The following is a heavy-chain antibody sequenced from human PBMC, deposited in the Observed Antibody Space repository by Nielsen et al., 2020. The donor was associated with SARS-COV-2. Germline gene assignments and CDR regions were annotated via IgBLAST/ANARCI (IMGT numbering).Heavy chain of an antibody. CDR3: ASDSSSWPYNWFDP. V-gene: IGHV4-39*01. J-gene: IGHJ5*02. Sequence: SETLSLTCTVSGGSTSSSSYYWGWIRQPPGKGLEWIGSIYYSGSTYYNPSLKSRVTISVDTSKNQFSLKLSSVTAADTAVYYCASDSSSWPYNWFDPWGQGTLVTVSS. CDR2: IYYSGST. D-gene: IGHD6-13*01. CDR1: GGSTSSSSYY.